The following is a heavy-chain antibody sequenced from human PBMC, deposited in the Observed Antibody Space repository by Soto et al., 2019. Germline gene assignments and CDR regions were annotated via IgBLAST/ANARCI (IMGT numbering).Heavy chain of an antibody. CDR3: ARDLETSFYLKVAAADPEWVGDYFDY. J-gene: IGHJ4*02. CDR1: GYTFTSYG. Sequence: AASVKVSCKASGYTFTSYGISWVRQAPGQGLEWMGWISAYNGNTNYAQKLQGRVTMTTDTSTSTAYMELRSLRSDDTAVYYCARDLETSFYLKVAAADPEWVGDYFDYWGQGTLVTVSS. V-gene: IGHV1-18*01. CDR2: ISAYNGNT. D-gene: IGHD6-13*01.